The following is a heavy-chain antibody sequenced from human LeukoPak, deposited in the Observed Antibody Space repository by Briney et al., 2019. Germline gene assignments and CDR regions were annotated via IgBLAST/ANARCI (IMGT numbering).Heavy chain of an antibody. CDR2: IYYSGST. D-gene: IGHD2-2*01. V-gene: IGHV4-59*08. CDR1: GGSISSYY. J-gene: IGHJ4*02. CDR3: ARHSMVVVPAADIGSHLFDY. Sequence: SETLSLTCTVSGGSISSYYWSWIRQPPGQGLEWIGYIYYSGSTNYNPSLKSRVTISVDTSKNQFSLKLCSVTAADTAVYYCARHSMVVVPAADIGSHLFDYWGQGTLVTVSS.